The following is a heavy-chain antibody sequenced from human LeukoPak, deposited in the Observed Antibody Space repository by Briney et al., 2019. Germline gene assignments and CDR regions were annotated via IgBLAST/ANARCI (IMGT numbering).Heavy chain of an antibody. Sequence: GGSLRLSCAASGFTVSSNYMSWVRQAPGKGLEWVSVIYSGGSTYYADSVKGRFTISRDNSKNTLYLQMNSLRAEDTAVYYCARGWSYDSSGYYDFDYWGQGTLVTVSS. D-gene: IGHD3-22*01. V-gene: IGHV3-66*01. CDR2: IYSGGST. CDR1: GFTVSSNY. CDR3: ARGWSYDSSGYYDFDY. J-gene: IGHJ4*02.